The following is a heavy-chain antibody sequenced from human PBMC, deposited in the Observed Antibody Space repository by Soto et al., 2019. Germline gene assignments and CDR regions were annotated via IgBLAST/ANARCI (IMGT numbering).Heavy chain of an antibody. V-gene: IGHV3-23*01. CDR3: AKKNVPPGVLRFLEWVFDY. D-gene: IGHD3-3*01. CDR1: GFTFSSYA. J-gene: IGHJ4*02. CDR2: ISGSGGST. Sequence: GGSLRLSCAASGFTFSSYAMSWVRQAPGKGLEWVSAISGSGGSTYYADSVKGRFTISRDNSKNTLYLQMNSLRAEDAAVYYCAKKNVPPGVLRFLEWVFDYWGQGTLVTVSS.